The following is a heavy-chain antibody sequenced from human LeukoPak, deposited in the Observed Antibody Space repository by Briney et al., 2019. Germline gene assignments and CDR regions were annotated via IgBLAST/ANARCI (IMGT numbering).Heavy chain of an antibody. Sequence: KPSETLSLTCTVSGGSISRGSYYWSWNRQPAGKGLEWIGRIYTSGSTNYNPSLKSRVTISVDTSKNQFSPKLSSVTAADTAVYYCARDSRQDDYSNFHFDYWGQGTLVTVSS. V-gene: IGHV4-61*02. J-gene: IGHJ4*02. D-gene: IGHD4-11*01. CDR2: IYTSGST. CDR3: ARDSRQDDYSNFHFDY. CDR1: GGSISRGSYY.